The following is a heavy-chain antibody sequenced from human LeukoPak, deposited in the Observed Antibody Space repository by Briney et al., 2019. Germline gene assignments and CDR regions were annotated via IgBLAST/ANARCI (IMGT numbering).Heavy chain of an antibody. V-gene: IGHV4-61*02. Sequence: SQTLSLTCTVSGGSISSGSYYWSWIRQPAGKGLEWIGRIYTSGSTNYNPSLKSRVTISVDTSKNQFSLKLSSVTAADTAVYYCARDLKTTGTTDYWGQGTLVTVSS. D-gene: IGHD1-1*01. J-gene: IGHJ4*02. CDR1: GGSISSGSYY. CDR2: IYTSGST. CDR3: ARDLKTTGTTDY.